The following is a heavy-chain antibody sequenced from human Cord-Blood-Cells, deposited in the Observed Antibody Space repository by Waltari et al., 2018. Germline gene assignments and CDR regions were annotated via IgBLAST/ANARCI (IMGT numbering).Heavy chain of an antibody. CDR1: GFTFSSYG. Sequence: QVQLVESGGGVVQPGRSLRLSCAASGFTFSSYGMHWVRQAPGKGLEWVAVISYDGSNKYYADSVKGRFTISRDKSKNTLYLQMNSLRAEDTAVYYCAKAGDYTLFYYYYYGMDVWGQGTTVTVS. CDR3: AKAGDYTLFYYYYYGMDV. J-gene: IGHJ6*02. V-gene: IGHV3-30*18. D-gene: IGHD4-17*01. CDR2: ISYDGSNK.